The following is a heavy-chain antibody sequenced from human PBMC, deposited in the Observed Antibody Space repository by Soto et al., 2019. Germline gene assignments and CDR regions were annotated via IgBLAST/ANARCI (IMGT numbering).Heavy chain of an antibody. CDR1: GFTFRNYA. CDR2: IIGSVSST. CDR3: AQDGWELLRGFDP. V-gene: IGHV3-23*01. D-gene: IGHD1-26*01. Sequence: EVQLLESGGGLVQPGGSLRLSCAASGFTFRNYAMSWVRQAPGKGLEWVSAIIGSVSSTYYADSVKGRFTISRDHSKTTLYLQMSSLRAEDTAVYYCAQDGWELLRGFDPWGQGTLVTVSS. J-gene: IGHJ5*02.